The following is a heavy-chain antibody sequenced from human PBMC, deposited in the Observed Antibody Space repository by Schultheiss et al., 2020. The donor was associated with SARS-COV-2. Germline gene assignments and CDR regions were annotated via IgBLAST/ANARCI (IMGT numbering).Heavy chain of an antibody. CDR2: IRSKAYGGTT. CDR3: ARADYDSSGYYHTPFDY. J-gene: IGHJ4*02. V-gene: IGHV3-49*04. CDR1: GFTFGDYA. D-gene: IGHD3-22*01. Sequence: GGSLRLSCTASGFTFGDYAMSWVRQAPGKGLEWVGFIRSKAYGGTTEYAASVKGRFTISRDNAKNSLYLQMNSLRAEDTAVYYCARADYDSSGYYHTPFDYWGQGTLVTVSS.